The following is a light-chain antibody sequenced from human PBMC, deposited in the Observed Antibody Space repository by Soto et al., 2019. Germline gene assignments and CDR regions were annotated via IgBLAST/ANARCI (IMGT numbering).Light chain of an antibody. Sequence: EIVLTHSPGTLSLSPWERAALSFSASQRVSSHSLAWYQQKPGQAPRTLIYGASSRATGIPDRFSASGSGTDFTLTISRLEPEDFAVYYCHHYPRSSWTFGQGTKVDIK. CDR2: GAS. J-gene: IGKJ1*01. CDR1: QRVSSHS. V-gene: IGKV3-20*01. CDR3: HHYPRSSWT.